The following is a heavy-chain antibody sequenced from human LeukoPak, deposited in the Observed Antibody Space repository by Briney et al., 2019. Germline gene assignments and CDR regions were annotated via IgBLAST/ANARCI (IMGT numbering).Heavy chain of an antibody. V-gene: IGHV1-8*01. D-gene: IGHD5-12*01. J-gene: IGHJ5*02. CDR3: ARGGYSGYGVTTPFDP. CDR2: MNPNSGNT. CDR1: GYTFTSYD. Sequence: ASVTASCKASGYTFTSYDINWVRQATGQGLEWMGWMNPNSGNTGYVQKFQGRVTMTRNTSISTAYMELSSLRSEDTAVYYCARGGYSGYGVTTPFDPWGQGTLVTVAS.